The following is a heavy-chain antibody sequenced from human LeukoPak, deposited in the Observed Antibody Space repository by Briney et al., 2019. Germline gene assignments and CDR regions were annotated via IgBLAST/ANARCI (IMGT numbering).Heavy chain of an antibody. V-gene: IGHV4-31*03. J-gene: IGHJ6*04. CDR1: GGSISSGGYY. CDR3: ARVSPAAYYYGMDV. Sequence: SQTLSLTCTVSGGSISSGGYYWSWIRQHPGKGLEWIGYIYYSGSTHYNPSLKSRVTISVDTSKNQFSLKLSSVTAADTAVYYCARVSPAAYYYGMDVWGKGTTVTVSS. CDR2: IYYSGST.